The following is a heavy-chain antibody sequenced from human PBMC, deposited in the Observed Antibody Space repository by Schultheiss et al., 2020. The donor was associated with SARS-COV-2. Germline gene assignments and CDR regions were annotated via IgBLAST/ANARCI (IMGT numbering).Heavy chain of an antibody. CDR1: GFTFSSYA. Sequence: GGSLRLSCAASGFTFSSYAMSWVRQAPGKGLEWVSAISGSGVSTYYPDSVKGRFTISRDNSKNTLYLQMNSLRAEDTAVYYCARAQGSGLHGMDVWGQGTTVTVSS. D-gene: IGHD2-15*01. J-gene: IGHJ6*02. CDR3: ARAQGSGLHGMDV. CDR2: ISGSGVST. V-gene: IGHV3-23*01.